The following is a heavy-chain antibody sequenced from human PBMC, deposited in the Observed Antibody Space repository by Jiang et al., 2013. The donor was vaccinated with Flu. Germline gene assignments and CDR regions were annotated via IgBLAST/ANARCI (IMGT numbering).Heavy chain of an antibody. CDR1: GDYFSSYA. CDR3: ARGVGGYSYGYVLY. CDR2: VIPVFGKV. D-gene: IGHD5-18*01. J-gene: IGHJ4*02. Sequence: SGAEVKKSGSSVKVSCKASGDYFSSYAISWVRQAPGQGLEWMGGVIPVFGKVDYAQKFQGRVTITAADESTSTAYMELSGLTSEDTAVYYCARGVGGYSYGYVLYWGQGTLVTVSS. V-gene: IGHV1-69*01.